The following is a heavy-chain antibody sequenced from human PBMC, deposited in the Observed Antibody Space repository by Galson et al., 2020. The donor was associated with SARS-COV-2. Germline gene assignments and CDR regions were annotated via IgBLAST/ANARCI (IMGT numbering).Heavy chain of an antibody. D-gene: IGHD2-2*01. J-gene: IGHJ6*03. CDR1: GFTFSSYG. Sequence: QLGESLKISCAASGFTFSSYGMHWVRQAPGKGLEWVAVIWYDGSNKYYADSVKGRFTISRDNSKNTLYLQMNSLRAEDTAVYYCAKDGGLVPAAISLFRSRPYYYMDVWGKGTTVTVSS. CDR2: IWYDGSNK. CDR3: AKDGGLVPAAISLFRSRPYYYMDV. V-gene: IGHV3-33*06.